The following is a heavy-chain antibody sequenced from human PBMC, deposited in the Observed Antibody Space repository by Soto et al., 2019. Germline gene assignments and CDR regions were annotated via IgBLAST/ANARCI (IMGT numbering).Heavy chain of an antibody. J-gene: IGHJ3*02. CDR1: GYTFTSYY. Sequence: ASVKVSCTASGYTFTSYYMHWVRQAPGQGLEWMGIINPSGGNTGYAQKFQGRVTMTRNTSISTAYMELSSLRSEDTAVYYCARGKYYYDSSGYQAVDAFDIWGQGTMVTVSS. CDR2: INPSGGNT. V-gene: IGHV1-46*01. CDR3: ARGKYYYDSSGYQAVDAFDI. D-gene: IGHD3-22*01.